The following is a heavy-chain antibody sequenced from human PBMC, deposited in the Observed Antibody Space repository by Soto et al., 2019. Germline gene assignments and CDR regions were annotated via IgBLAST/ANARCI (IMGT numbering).Heavy chain of an antibody. CDR3: ARETPSAAAAYYYYGLDV. D-gene: IGHD6-13*01. CDR1: GGTFSSYF. Sequence: QVQLVQSGAEVKKAGSSVKVSCKVSGGTFSSYFINWVRQAPGQGLEWVGGIIPVFGTASYAEKFQGRVTITADESTSTAYMELSRLRSHDTAVYYCARETPSAAAAYYYYGLDVWGQGTTVTVPS. J-gene: IGHJ6*02. CDR2: IIPVFGTA. V-gene: IGHV1-69*01.